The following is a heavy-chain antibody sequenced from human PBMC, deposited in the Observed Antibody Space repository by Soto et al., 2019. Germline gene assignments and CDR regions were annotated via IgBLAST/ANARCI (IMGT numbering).Heavy chain of an antibody. CDR1: GYTFTNYY. J-gene: IGHJ3*02. V-gene: IGHV1-46*03. Sequence: ASVKVSCKASGYTFTNYYMHWVRQAPGQGLEWMGMINPRGGRATYPQKFQGRLTMTTDTSTSTVYMELSSLRSDDTAVYYCARDLADDFDDSNTPYNAFDIWAQGTRVTVSS. CDR2: INPRGGRA. CDR3: ARDLADDFDDSNTPYNAFDI. D-gene: IGHD3-22*01.